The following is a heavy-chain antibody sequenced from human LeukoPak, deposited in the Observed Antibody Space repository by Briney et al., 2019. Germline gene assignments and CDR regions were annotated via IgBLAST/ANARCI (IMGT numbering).Heavy chain of an antibody. CDR3: AKGYTDFDY. V-gene: IGHV3-30*18. J-gene: IGHJ4*02. CDR2: ISYDGSNK. D-gene: IGHD3-16*02. CDR1: GFTFSSYG. Sequence: GRSLRLSCAASGFTFSSYGMHWVRQAPGKGLEWVAVISYDGSNKYYADSVKGRFTISRDNAKNSLYLQMNSLRAEDTAVYYCAKGYTDFDYWGQGTLVTVSS.